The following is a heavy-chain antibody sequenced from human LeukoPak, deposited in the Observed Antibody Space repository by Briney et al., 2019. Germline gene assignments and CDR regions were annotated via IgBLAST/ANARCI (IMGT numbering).Heavy chain of an antibody. J-gene: IGHJ4*02. V-gene: IGHV3-48*01. CDR2: ISSSSSTI. CDR1: GFTFSSYS. Sequence: GGSLRLSCAASGFTFSSYSMNWVRQAPGKGLEWVSYISSSSSTIYYADSVKGRFTISRDNAKNSLYLQMSSLRAEDTAVYYCARAKHPFIVVVPAATYYFDYWGQGTLVTVSS. D-gene: IGHD2-2*01. CDR3: ARAKHPFIVVVPAATYYFDY.